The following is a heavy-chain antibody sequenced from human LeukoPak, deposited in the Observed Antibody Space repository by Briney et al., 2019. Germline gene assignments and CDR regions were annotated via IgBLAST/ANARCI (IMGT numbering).Heavy chain of an antibody. J-gene: IGHJ4*02. D-gene: IGHD5-12*01. CDR3: ARGQRGYSGYDLNY. CDR2: IIPIFGTA. V-gene: IGHV1-69*13. Sequence: SVKVSCKASGGTFSSYAISRVRQAPGQGLEWMGGIIPIFGTANYAQKFQGRVTITADESTSTAYMELSSLRSEDTAVYYCARGQRGYSGYDLNYWGQGTLVTVSS. CDR1: GGTFSSYA.